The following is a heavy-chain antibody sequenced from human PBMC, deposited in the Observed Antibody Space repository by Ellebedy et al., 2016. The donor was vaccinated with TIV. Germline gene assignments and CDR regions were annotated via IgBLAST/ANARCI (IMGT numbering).Heavy chain of an antibody. CDR3: ARHSYYYDSSVRYGALDY. CDR1: GGSISSSSYY. J-gene: IGHJ4*02. CDR2: IYYSGST. V-gene: IGHV4-39*01. Sequence: SETLSLXXTVSGGSISSSSYYWGWIRQPPGKGLEWIGSIYYSGSTYYNPSLKSRVTISVDTSKNQFSLKLSSVTAADTAVYYCARHSYYYDSSVRYGALDYWGQGTLVTVSS. D-gene: IGHD3-22*01.